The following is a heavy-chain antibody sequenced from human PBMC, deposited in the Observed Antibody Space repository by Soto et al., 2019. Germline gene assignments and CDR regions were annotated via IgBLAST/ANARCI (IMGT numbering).Heavy chain of an antibody. J-gene: IGHJ5*02. V-gene: IGHV1-69*12. Sequence: QVQLVQSGAEVKKPGSSVKVSCKASGGAFSSYTISSVRQAPGQGLEWMGGIIPIFGTANYAQKFQGRVTITADESTSTAYLELSSLRSEDTAVYYCARGRDGYNANWFDPWGQGTLVTVSS. CDR1: GGAFSSYT. D-gene: IGHD5-12*01. CDR2: IIPIFGTA. CDR3: ARGRDGYNANWFDP.